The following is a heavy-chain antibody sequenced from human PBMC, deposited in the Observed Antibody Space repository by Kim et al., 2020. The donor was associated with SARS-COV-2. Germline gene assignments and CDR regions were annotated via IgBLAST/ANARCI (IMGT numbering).Heavy chain of an antibody. Sequence: ASVKVSCKASGYTFTNFGMHWVRQAPGQRLEWMGWINAGNGDTRHSQRFQGRVTITRDTSATTTYMELSSLTSEDTAVYYCARGRSSGWNAKDYWGHGTLVTVSS. J-gene: IGHJ4*01. V-gene: IGHV1-3*01. CDR3: ARGRSSGWNAKDY. D-gene: IGHD6-19*01. CDR1: GYTFTNFG. CDR2: INAGNGDT.